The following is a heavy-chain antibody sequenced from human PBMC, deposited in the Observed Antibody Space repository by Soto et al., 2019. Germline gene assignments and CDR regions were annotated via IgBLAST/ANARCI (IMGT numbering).Heavy chain of an antibody. CDR3: ARGDIAAAGYYYYGMDV. J-gene: IGHJ6*02. CDR2: IIPIFGTA. CDR1: GYIFTAYS. Sequence: GASVKVSCKASGYIFTAYSMHWVRQAPGQGLEWMGGIIPIFGTANYAQKFQGRVTITADESTSTAYMELSSLRSEDTAVYYCARGDIAAAGYYYYGMDVWGQGTTVTVSS. D-gene: IGHD6-13*01. V-gene: IGHV1-69*13.